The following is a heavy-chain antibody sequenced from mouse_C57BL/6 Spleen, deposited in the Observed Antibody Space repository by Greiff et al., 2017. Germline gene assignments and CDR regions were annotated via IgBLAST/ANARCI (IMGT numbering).Heavy chain of an antibody. V-gene: IGHV14-4*01. J-gene: IGHJ2*01. Sequence: VQLKESGAELVRPGASVKLSCTASGFNIKDDYMHWVKQRPEQGLEWIGWIDPENGDTEYASKFQGKATITADTSSNTAYLQLSSLTSEDTAVYYCTTGMVKGDYWGQGTTLTVSS. D-gene: IGHD2-3*01. CDR1: GFNIKDDY. CDR2: IDPENGDT. CDR3: TTGMVKGDY.